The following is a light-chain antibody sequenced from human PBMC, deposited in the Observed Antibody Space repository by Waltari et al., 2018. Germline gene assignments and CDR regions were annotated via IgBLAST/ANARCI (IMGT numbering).Light chain of an antibody. J-gene: IGKJ1*01. CDR3: QHYVRLPVT. Sequence: EIVLTQSPGTLSLSPGERAHLSCGASQSVGRSLAWYQQKRGQAPRPLIYGASTRATGIPDSCSGSWSGTDFSLTIRRLEPEECAVYYCQHYVRLPVTVGQGTKVEI. CDR2: GAS. V-gene: IGKV3-20*01. CDR1: QSVGRS.